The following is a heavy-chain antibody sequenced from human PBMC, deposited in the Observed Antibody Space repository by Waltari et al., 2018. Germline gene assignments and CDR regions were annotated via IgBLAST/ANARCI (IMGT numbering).Heavy chain of an antibody. CDR3: AREETGRKWGAFDI. Sequence: QVQLVQSGAEVKKPGASVKVSCKASGYTFTGYYMHWVRQAPGQGLEWMGWINPSSGGTNYAQKFQGRVTMTRDTSISTAYMELSRLRSDDTAVYYCAREETGRKWGAFDIWGQGTMVTVSS. J-gene: IGHJ3*02. V-gene: IGHV1-2*02. CDR2: INPSSGGT. CDR1: GYTFTGYY. D-gene: IGHD1-26*01.